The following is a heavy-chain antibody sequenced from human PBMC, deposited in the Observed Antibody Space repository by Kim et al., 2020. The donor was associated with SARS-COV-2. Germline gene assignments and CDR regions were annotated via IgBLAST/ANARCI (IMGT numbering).Heavy chain of an antibody. J-gene: IGHJ4*02. CDR2: IYYSGST. D-gene: IGHD2-15*01. CDR1: GGSISSYY. CDR3: ARSGGSSTHEYYFDY. Sequence: SETLSLTCTVSGGSISSYYWSWIRQPPGKGLEWIGYIYYSGSTNYNPSLKSRVTISVDTSKNQFSLKLSSVTAADTAVYYCARSGGSSTHEYYFDYWGQGTLVTVSS. V-gene: IGHV4-59*01.